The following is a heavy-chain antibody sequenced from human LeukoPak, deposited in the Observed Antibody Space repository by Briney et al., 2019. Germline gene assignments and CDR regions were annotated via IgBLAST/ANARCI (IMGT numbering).Heavy chain of an antibody. V-gene: IGHV3-7*01. J-gene: IGHJ4*02. CDR2: IKEDGSEK. Sequence: PGGSPRLSCAASGFTFNKYWMTWLRQAPGKGLEWVANIKEDGSEKYYVDSVKGRFTISRDNAKHSLYLQMNSLRAEDSAVYYCARDRDVYHTGVDYWGQGTLVTVSS. D-gene: IGHD5-24*01. CDR3: ARDRDVYHTGVDY. CDR1: GFTFNKYW.